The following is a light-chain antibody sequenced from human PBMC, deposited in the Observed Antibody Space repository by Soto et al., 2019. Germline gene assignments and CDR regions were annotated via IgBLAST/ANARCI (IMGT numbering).Light chain of an antibody. CDR1: QSVGNK. V-gene: IGKV3-15*01. CDR2: DIS. CDR3: QQYNNCRSIT. Sequence: EFVLTQSPGTLSLSPGERATLSCRASQSVGNKVAWYQNKPGQTPRLIIYDISTRAAGGPARCSSGRYWGNVTLTISSLQYEDYAVYYCQQYNNCRSITFGQGTRLEIK. J-gene: IGKJ5*01.